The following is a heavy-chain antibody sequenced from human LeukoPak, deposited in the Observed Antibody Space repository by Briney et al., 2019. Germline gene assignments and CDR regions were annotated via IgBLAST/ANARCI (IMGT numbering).Heavy chain of an antibody. CDR1: GGTFSSYA. CDR2: IIPIFGTA. J-gene: IGHJ5*02. Sequence: ASVKVSCKASGGTFSSYAISWVRQAPGQGLEWMGGIIPIFGTANYARKFQGRVTITADESTSTAYMELSSLRSEDTAVYYCAREVDSSSWYGGNWFDPWGQGTLVTVSS. V-gene: IGHV1-69*13. D-gene: IGHD6-13*01. CDR3: AREVDSSSWYGGNWFDP.